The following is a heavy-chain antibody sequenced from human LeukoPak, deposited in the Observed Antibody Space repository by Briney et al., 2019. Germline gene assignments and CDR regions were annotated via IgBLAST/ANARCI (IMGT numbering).Heavy chain of an antibody. V-gene: IGHV1-18*01. Sequence: ASVKVSRKASGYTFTSYGISWVRQAPGQGLEWMGWISAYNGNTNYAQKLQGRVTMTTDTSTSTAYMELRSLRSDDTAVYYCARDSYYYDSSGYYYYYGMDVWGQGTTVTVSS. CDR3: ARDSYYYDSSGYYYYYGMDV. J-gene: IGHJ6*02. CDR2: ISAYNGNT. D-gene: IGHD3-22*01. CDR1: GYTFTSYG.